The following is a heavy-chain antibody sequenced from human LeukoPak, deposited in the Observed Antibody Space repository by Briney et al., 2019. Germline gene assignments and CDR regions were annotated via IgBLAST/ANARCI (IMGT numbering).Heavy chain of an antibody. D-gene: IGHD5-18*01. J-gene: IGHJ4*02. CDR2: ISSSSSYI. V-gene: IGHV3-21*01. CDR3: ARDSEDTAMVTIFGY. CDR1: GFTFSSYA. Sequence: GGSLRLSCAASGFTFSSYAMHWVRQAPGKGLEWVSSISSSSSYIYYADSVKGRFTISRDNAKNSLYLQMNSLRAEDTAVYYCARDSEDTAMVTIFGYWGQGTLVTVSS.